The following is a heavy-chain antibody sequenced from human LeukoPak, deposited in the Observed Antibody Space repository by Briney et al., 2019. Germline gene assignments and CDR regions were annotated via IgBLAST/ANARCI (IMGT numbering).Heavy chain of an antibody. CDR2: ISGSGGST. CDR1: GFTFSSYA. V-gene: IGHV3-23*01. D-gene: IGHD1-26*01. Sequence: GGSLGLSCAASGFTFSSYAMSWVRQAPGKGLEWVSAISGSGGSTYYADSVKGRFTISRDNSKNTLYLQMNSLRAEDTAVYYCAKDVVGATIFDYWGQGTLVTVSS. CDR3: AKDVVGATIFDY. J-gene: IGHJ4*02.